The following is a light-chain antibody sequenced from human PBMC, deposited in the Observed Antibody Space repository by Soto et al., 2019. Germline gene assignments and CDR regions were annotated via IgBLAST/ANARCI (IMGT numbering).Light chain of an antibody. CDR1: QSVSSSY. CDR3: QQYGSSHRT. Sequence: DIVLTQSPGALSLSPRERGTLSCRASQSVSSSYLAWYQQKPGQAPRLLIYGASSRATGIPDRFSGSGSGTDFTLTISRLEPEDFAVYYCQQYGSSHRTFGQGTKVDIK. CDR2: GAS. V-gene: IGKV3-20*01. J-gene: IGKJ1*01.